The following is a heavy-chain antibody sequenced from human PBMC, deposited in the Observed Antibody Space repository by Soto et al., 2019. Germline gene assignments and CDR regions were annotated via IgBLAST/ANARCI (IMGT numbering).Heavy chain of an antibody. CDR3: AKEDPHQINYGMDV. J-gene: IGHJ6*02. D-gene: IGHD2-2*01. V-gene: IGHV3-23*01. CDR1: GGSISNTN. CDR2: ISGSGGST. Sequence: ETLSLTCAISGGSISNTNWWSWVRQAPGKGLEWVSAISGSGGSTYYADSVKGRFTISRDNSKNTLYLQMNSLRAEDTAVYYCAKEDPHQINYGMDVWGQGTTVTVSS.